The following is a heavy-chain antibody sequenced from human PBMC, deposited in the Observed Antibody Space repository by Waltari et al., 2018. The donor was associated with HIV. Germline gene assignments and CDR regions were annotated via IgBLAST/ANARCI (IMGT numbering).Heavy chain of an antibody. CDR1: GYSISSGYY. V-gene: IGHV4-38-2*01. Sequence: QVQLQESGPGLVKPSETLSLTCAVSGYSISSGYYWGWIRQPPGKGLEWIGSIYHSGSTYYNPSLKSRVTISVDTSKNQFSRKLSSVTAADTAVYYCARGVVVVGAFFDYWGQGTLVTVSS. D-gene: IGHD2-15*01. CDR2: IYHSGST. CDR3: ARGVVVVGAFFDY. J-gene: IGHJ4*02.